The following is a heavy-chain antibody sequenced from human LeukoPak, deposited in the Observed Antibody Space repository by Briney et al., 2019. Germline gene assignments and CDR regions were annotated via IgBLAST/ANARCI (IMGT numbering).Heavy chain of an antibody. CDR1: GGSISSGSYY. CDR3: ARDLSGGVGAFDI. V-gene: IGHV4-61*02. Sequence: PSQTLSLTCTVSGGSISSGSYYWSWIRQPAGKGLEWIGRIYTSGSTNYNPSLKSRVTISVDTSKNQFSLKLSSVTAADTAVYYCARDLSGGVGAFDIWGQGTMVTVSS. D-gene: IGHD2-8*01. CDR2: IYTSGST. J-gene: IGHJ3*02.